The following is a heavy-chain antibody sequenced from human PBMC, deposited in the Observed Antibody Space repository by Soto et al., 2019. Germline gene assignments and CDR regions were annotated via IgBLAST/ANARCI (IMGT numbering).Heavy chain of an antibody. CDR3: AILSN. Sequence: PGGSLRLSCAASGFTVSSNYMNWVRQAPGKGLEWLSIIYSDGTTRYADSVKGRFTISRDNFKNTLYLQMNNLRAEDTAVYYCAILSNWGQGTLVTVSS. CDR1: GFTVSSNY. D-gene: IGHD6-6*01. V-gene: IGHV3-53*01. J-gene: IGHJ4*02. CDR2: IYSDGTT.